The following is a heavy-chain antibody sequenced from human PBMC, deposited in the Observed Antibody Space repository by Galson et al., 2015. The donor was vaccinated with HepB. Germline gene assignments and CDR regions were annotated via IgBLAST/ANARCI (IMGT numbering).Heavy chain of an antibody. Sequence: SLRLSCAAYGFTFSNAWMSWVRQAPGKGLEWVGRIKTEIDGGTTDYIADVEGRFTISRDDSKDTLFLQMNSLKTEDTAVYYCTTHSGSSIKYWGHGTLVTVSS. J-gene: IGHJ4*01. V-gene: IGHV3-15*01. CDR2: IKTEIDGGTT. CDR1: GFTFSNAW. D-gene: IGHD3-10*01. CDR3: TTHSGSSIKY.